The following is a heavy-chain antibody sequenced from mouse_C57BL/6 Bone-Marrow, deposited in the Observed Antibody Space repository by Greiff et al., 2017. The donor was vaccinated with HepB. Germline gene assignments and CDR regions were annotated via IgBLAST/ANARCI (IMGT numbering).Heavy chain of an antibody. J-gene: IGHJ4*01. Sequence: VQLKESGAELVRPGASVKLSCKASGYTFTDYYINWVKQRPGQGLEWIARIYPGSGNTYYNEKFKGKATLTAEKSSSTAYMQLSSLTSEDSAVYFCARGDYGAMDYWGQGTSVTVSS. CDR2: IYPGSGNT. V-gene: IGHV1-76*01. CDR3: ARGDYGAMDY. CDR1: GYTFTDYY.